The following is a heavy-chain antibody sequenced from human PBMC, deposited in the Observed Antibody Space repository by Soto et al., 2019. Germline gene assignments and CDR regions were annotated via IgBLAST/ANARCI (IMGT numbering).Heavy chain of an antibody. CDR3: ARTRSGAHNYFDY. D-gene: IGHD3-3*01. V-gene: IGHV4-31*03. J-gene: IGHJ4*02. CDR2: IYYSGST. Sequence: SETLSLTCTVSGGSISSGGYYWSWIRQHPGKGLEWIGYIYYSGSTYYNPSLKSRVTISVDTSKNQFSLKLSSVTAADTAVYYCARTRSGAHNYFDYWGQGTLVTVSS. CDR1: GGSISSGGYY.